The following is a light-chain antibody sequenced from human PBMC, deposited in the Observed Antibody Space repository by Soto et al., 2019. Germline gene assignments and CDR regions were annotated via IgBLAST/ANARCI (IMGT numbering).Light chain of an antibody. CDR2: EVN. Sequence: QSALTQPASVSGSPGQSITISCTGASSDVGDYNYVSWYQHHPGKAPKLLIYEVNNRPSGVSDRFSGSKSGNVASLTISWLQDEDEADYYCSSYTSSSTSVFGTGTKVTVL. CDR1: SSDVGDYNY. V-gene: IGLV2-14*01. CDR3: SSYTSSSTSV. J-gene: IGLJ1*01.